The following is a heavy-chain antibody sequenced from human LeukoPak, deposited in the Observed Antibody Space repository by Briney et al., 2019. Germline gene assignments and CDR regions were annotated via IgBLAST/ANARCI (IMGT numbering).Heavy chain of an antibody. D-gene: IGHD2-2*01. Sequence: GGSLRLSCAAAGFTFSDQYIDWVRQAPGKGLEWVGRTRNKAKSYTTEYAASVKGRFTIPRDDSKNSLYLQMNSLKTEDTAVYYGARRASTRPEGGDYTGQGTLVTVSS. CDR3: ARRASTRPEGGDY. CDR2: TRNKAKSYTT. V-gene: IGHV3-72*01. CDR1: GFTFSDQY. J-gene: IGHJ4*02.